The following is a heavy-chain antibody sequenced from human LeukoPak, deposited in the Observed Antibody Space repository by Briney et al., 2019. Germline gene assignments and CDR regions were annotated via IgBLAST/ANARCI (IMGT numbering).Heavy chain of an antibody. CDR3: ARHMNSIVRAEVDS. CDR1: GGSISSSSYY. CDR2: IYYSGST. D-gene: IGHD3-10*02. Sequence: SETLSLTCTVSGGSISSSSYYWGWIRQPPGKGLEWIGSIYYSGSTYYNPSLKSRVTISVDTSKNQFSLKLSSVTAADTAVYYCARHMNSIVRAEVDSWGQGTLVTVSS. V-gene: IGHV4-39*01. J-gene: IGHJ4*02.